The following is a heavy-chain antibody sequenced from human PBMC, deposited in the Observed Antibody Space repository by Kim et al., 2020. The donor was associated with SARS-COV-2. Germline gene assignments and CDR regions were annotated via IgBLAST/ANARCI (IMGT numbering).Heavy chain of an antibody. Sequence: GGSLRLSCVGSGFSFSNYAMSWVRQAPGKGPEWVSAISRSQGYTYYSNSVKGRFTISRDNSKNTVYLQINDLRVEDTALYFCAKHGDTAADYFYFDSWGQGTRVTVSS. J-gene: IGHJ4*02. CDR3: AKHGDTAADYFYFDS. CDR1: GFSFSNYA. D-gene: IGHD7-27*01. V-gene: IGHV3-23*01. CDR2: ISRSQGYT.